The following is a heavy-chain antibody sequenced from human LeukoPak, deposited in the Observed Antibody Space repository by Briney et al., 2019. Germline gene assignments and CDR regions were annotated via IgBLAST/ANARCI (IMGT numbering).Heavy chain of an antibody. CDR3: ARAGTTLLLDY. CDR1: GYTFTSYG. V-gene: IGHV1-18*01. CDR2: ISAHNGKT. Sequence: GASVKVSCKASGYTFTSYGIIWVRQAPGEGLRWMGWISAHNGKTNYAQNLQGRVTMTTDTSTNTVYLELRSLTSDDTAVYYCARAGTTLLLDYWGQGTLVTVSS. J-gene: IGHJ4*02. D-gene: IGHD4-11*01.